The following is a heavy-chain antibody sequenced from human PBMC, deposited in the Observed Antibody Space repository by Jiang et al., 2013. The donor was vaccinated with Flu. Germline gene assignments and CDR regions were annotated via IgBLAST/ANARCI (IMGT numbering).Heavy chain of an antibody. CDR3: ASHRVGARRQSAFDI. Sequence: SGGSISSYYWSWIRQPPGKGLEWIGYIYYSGSTNYNPSLKSRVTISVDTSKNQFSLKLSSVTAADTAVYYCASHRVGARRQSAFDIWGQGTMVTVSS. J-gene: IGHJ3*02. V-gene: IGHV4-59*08. CDR2: IYYSGST. CDR1: GGSISSYY. D-gene: IGHD1-26*01.